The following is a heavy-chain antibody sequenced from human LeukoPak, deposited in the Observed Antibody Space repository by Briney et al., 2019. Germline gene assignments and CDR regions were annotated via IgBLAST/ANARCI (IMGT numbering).Heavy chain of an antibody. J-gene: IGHJ4*02. Sequence: GGSLRLSCAASGFTFSSYEMNWVRQAPGKGLDWGSYISSSGSTIYYADSVKGRFTISRDNAKNSLYLQMNSLRAEDTAVYYCAREGRGVATITGFDYWGQGTPVTVSS. CDR3: AREGRGVATITGFDY. D-gene: IGHD5-12*01. CDR1: GFTFSSYE. V-gene: IGHV3-48*03. CDR2: ISSSGSTI.